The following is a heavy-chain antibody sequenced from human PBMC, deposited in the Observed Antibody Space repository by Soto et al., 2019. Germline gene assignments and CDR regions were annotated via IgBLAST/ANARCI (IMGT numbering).Heavy chain of an antibody. V-gene: IGHV3-30*18. CDR3: AKDNPTIAY. CDR1: GFTFSSSA. CDR2: ISYDGSDK. J-gene: IGHJ4*02. Sequence: QVQLVESGGGVVQPGTSLRLSCAASGFTFSSSAMHWVRQAPGKGLEWVAIISYDGSDKHYGDSLEGRFTISRDNSKNTFFLQMKSLRPYYTANYYCAKDNPTIAYWGQGTLVTVSS.